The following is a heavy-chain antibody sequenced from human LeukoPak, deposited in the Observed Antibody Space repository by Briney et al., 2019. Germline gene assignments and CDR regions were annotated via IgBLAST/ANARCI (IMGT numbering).Heavy chain of an antibody. V-gene: IGHV3-48*02. CDR2: ISSSSSTI. D-gene: IGHD3-22*01. Sequence: GGSLRLSCAASGFTFSSYSMNWVRQAPGKGREWVSYISSSSSTICYADSVKGRFTISRDNAKNSLYLQMNSLRDEDTAVYYCAREIPYYYDSSGYRPDAFDIWGQGTMVTVSS. CDR1: GFTFSSYS. J-gene: IGHJ3*02. CDR3: AREIPYYYDSSGYRPDAFDI.